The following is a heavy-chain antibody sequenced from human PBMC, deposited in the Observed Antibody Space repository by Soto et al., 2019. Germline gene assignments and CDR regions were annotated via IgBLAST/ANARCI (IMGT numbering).Heavy chain of an antibody. V-gene: IGHV4-30-2*02. D-gene: IGHD3-22*01. J-gene: IGHJ4*02. CDR3: ARIYYYDSSGYLDY. CDR2: IYHSGST. Sequence: TLSLTCAVSGGSIRSGGYSWSWIRQPPGKGLEWIGYIYHSGSTYYSPSLKSRLTITKDTSKNQVVLTMTNMDPVDTATYYCARIYYYDSSGYLDYWSQGTLVTVSS. CDR1: GGSIRSGGYS.